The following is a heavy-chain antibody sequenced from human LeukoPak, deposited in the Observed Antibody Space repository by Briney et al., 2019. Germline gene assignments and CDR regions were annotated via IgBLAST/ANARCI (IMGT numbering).Heavy chain of an antibody. CDR3: ATKQWLAPPPDS. J-gene: IGHJ4*02. Sequence: PGGSLRLSCAASGFTFSKYLMLWVRHAPGKGLESVSRINTDGTVTTYADSVKGRFTVSRDNADNTMFLQMNSVRDEDTAVYYCATKQWLAPPPDSWGQGTPVTVSS. CDR2: INTDGTVT. CDR1: GFTFSKYL. V-gene: IGHV3-74*01. D-gene: IGHD6-19*01.